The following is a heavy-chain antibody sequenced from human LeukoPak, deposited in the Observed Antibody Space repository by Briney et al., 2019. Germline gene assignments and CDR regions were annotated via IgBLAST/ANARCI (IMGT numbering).Heavy chain of an antibody. J-gene: IGHJ3*02. Sequence: GASVKVSCKASGHTFTSYDINWVRQATGQGLEWMGWMNPNSGNTGYAQKFQGRVTITRNTSISTAYMELSSLRSEDTAVYYCARRRAKAKVVPAAFDIWGQGTMVTVSS. CDR2: MNPNSGNT. V-gene: IGHV1-8*03. CDR1: GHTFTSYD. CDR3: ARRRAKAKVVPAAFDI. D-gene: IGHD2-15*01.